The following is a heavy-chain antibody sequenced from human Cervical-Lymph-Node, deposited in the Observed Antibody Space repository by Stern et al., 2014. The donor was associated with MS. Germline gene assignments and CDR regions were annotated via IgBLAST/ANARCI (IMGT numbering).Heavy chain of an antibody. CDR3: ARGWGDPRH. CDR1: GYTFSSFA. J-gene: IGHJ4*02. D-gene: IGHD3-16*01. CDR2: ITVYNGNT. Sequence: MRLVESGAEVKKPGASVNVSCKASGYTFSSFAITWVRQAPGQGLEWMGTITVYNGNTNYAQRVQARVTMTTETSTNTTYMEVRNLRSDDTAVYYCARGWGDPRHWGQGTLVTVSS. V-gene: IGHV1-18*01.